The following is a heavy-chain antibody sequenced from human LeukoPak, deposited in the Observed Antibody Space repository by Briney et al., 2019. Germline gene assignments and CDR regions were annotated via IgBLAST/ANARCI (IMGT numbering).Heavy chain of an antibody. Sequence: ASVKVSCKASGYTFTSYDINWVRQATGQGLEWMGWMNPNSGNTGYAQKFQGRVAMTRNTSIRTAYMELSSLRSEDTAVYYCARGLGSSSWRNFDYWGQGTLVTVSS. CDR3: ARGLGSSSWRNFDY. V-gene: IGHV1-8*01. J-gene: IGHJ4*02. CDR2: MNPNSGNT. CDR1: GYTFTSYD. D-gene: IGHD6-13*01.